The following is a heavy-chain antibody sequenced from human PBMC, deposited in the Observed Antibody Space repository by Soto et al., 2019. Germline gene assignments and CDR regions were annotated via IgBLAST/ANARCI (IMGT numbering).Heavy chain of an antibody. V-gene: IGHV6-1*01. CDR1: GDSVSSNSAA. CDR3: ARVFFIAVAGIRDYYGMDV. J-gene: IGHJ6*02. CDR2: TYYRSKWYN. Sequence: SQTLSLTCAISGDSVSSNSAAWNWIRQSPSRGLEWLGRTYYRSKWYNDYAVSVKSRITINPDTSKNQFSLQLNSVTPEDTAVYYCARVFFIAVAGIRDYYGMDVWGQGTTVTVSS. D-gene: IGHD6-19*01.